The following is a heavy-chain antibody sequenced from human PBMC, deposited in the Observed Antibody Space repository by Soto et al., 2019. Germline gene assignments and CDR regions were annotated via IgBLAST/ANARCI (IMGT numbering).Heavy chain of an antibody. CDR1: GFTFSSYG. J-gene: IGHJ4*02. D-gene: IGHD2-8*01. CDR3: AKDRRCTNGVCPSDY. V-gene: IGHV3-30*18. Sequence: PGESLKISCAASGFTFSSYGMHWVRQAPGKGLEWVVVISYDGSNKYYADSVKGRFTISRDNSKNTLYLQMNSLRAEDTAVYYCAKDRRCTNGVCPSDYWGQGTLVTVSS. CDR2: ISYDGSNK.